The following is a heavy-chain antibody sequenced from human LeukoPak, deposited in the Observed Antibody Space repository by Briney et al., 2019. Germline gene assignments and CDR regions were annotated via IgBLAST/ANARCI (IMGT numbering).Heavy chain of an antibody. D-gene: IGHD3-22*01. CDR2: IYSGGST. CDR1: GFTVSSNY. V-gene: IGHV3-66*02. J-gene: IGHJ4*02. CDR3: AVDYYDSSGYYFGPDY. Sequence: PGGSLRLSCAASGFTVSSNYMSWVRQAPGKGLEWVSVIYSGGSTYYADSVKGRFTISRDNSKNTLYLQMNSLRAEDTAVYYCAVDYYDSSGYYFGPDYWGQGTLVTVSS.